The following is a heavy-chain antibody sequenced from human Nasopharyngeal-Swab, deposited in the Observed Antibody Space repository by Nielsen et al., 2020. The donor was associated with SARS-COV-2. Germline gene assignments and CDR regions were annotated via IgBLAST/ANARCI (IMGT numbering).Heavy chain of an antibody. Sequence: SVKVSCKASGGTFSSYAISWVRQAPGQGLEWTGGIIPIFGTANYAQKFQGRVTITADESTSTAYMELSSLRSEDTAVYYCARGFIQLLHPYYYYYMDVWGKGTTVTASS. V-gene: IGHV1-69*13. D-gene: IGHD2-2*01. J-gene: IGHJ6*03. CDR2: IIPIFGTA. CDR1: GGTFSSYA. CDR3: ARGFIQLLHPYYYYYMDV.